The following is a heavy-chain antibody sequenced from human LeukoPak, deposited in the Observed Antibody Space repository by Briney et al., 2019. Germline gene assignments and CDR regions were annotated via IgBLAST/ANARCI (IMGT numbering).Heavy chain of an antibody. D-gene: IGHD2-2*01. CDR2: TRNKANSYTT. V-gene: IGHV3-72*01. J-gene: IGHJ4*02. CDR3: AREGLSSTSPRTFDY. Sequence: PGGSLRLSCAASGFTFSDHYMDWVRQAPGKGLEWVGRTRNKANSYTTEYAASVKGRFTISRGDSKNSLYLQMNSLKTEDTAVYYCAREGLSSTSPRTFDYWGQGTLVTVSS. CDR1: GFTFSDHY.